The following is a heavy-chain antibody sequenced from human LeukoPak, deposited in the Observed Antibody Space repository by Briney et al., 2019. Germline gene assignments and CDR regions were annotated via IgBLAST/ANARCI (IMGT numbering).Heavy chain of an antibody. J-gene: IGHJ3*02. D-gene: IGHD6-6*01. V-gene: IGHV3-23*01. Sequence: GGSLRLSCAASGFTFSSYAMSWVRQAPGKGLEWVSAISGSGGSTYYADSVKGRFTISRGNSKNTLYLQMNSLRAEDTAVYYCAKDDAALDAFDIWGQGTMVTVSS. CDR1: GFTFSSYA. CDR3: AKDDAALDAFDI. CDR2: ISGSGGST.